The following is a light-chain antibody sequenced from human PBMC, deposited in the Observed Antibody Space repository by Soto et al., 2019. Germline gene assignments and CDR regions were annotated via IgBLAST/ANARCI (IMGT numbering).Light chain of an antibody. CDR3: QQYDNLHPTWT. Sequence: DIQMTQSPSSLSASVGNRVTITCQASQDIATYLNWYQQKPGKAPNLLIYDASNLETGVPSRFRGGGSGTHFTFTISNLQPEDIATYYCQQYDNLHPTWTFGQGTKVDIK. J-gene: IGKJ1*01. CDR1: QDIATY. V-gene: IGKV1-33*01. CDR2: DAS.